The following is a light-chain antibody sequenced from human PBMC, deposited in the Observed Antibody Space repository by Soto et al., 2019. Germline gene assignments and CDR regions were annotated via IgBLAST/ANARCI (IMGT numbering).Light chain of an antibody. J-gene: IGKJ1*01. CDR2: GAS. V-gene: IGKV3-15*01. CDR1: QSVSSN. CDR3: QQYNNWPP. Sequence: EIVLTHALATLSESQGERATLSCRASQSVSSNLAWYQQKPGQAPRLLIYGASTRATGIPARFSGSGSGTEFTLTISSLQSEDFAVYYCQQYNNWPPFGQGTKVDIK.